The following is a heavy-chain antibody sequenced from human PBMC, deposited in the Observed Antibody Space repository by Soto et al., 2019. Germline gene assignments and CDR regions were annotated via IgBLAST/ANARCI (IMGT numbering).Heavy chain of an antibody. J-gene: IGHJ4*02. CDR2: IYYSGST. CDR1: GGSISSYY. CDR3: ARQGYYDLLSGYYLFDY. D-gene: IGHD3-3*01. V-gene: IGHV4-59*08. Sequence: PSETLSLTCTVSGGSISSYYWSWIRQPPGKGLEWIGYIYYSGSTTYNPSLKSRVTVSIDTSKNQFSLKLTSVTAADTAVYYCARQGYYDLLSGYYLFDYWGQGILVTVSS.